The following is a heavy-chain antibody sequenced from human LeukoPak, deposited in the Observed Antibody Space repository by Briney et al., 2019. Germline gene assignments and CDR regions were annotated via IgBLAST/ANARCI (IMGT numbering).Heavy chain of an antibody. Sequence: ASVKVSCKASGGTFSSYAISWVRQAPGQGLEWMGGIIPIFGTANYAQKFQGRVTITTDESTSTAYMELSSLRSEDTAVYYCAARRTNYFDYWGQGTLVTVSS. CDR1: GGTFSSYA. J-gene: IGHJ4*02. V-gene: IGHV1-69*05. D-gene: IGHD1-7*01. CDR2: IIPIFGTA. CDR3: AARRTNYFDY.